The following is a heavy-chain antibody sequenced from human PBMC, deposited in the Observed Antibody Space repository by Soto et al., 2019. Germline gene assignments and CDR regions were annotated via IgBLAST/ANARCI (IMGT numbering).Heavy chain of an antibody. Sequence: EVQLLESGGGLVQPGGSLRLSCAASGFTFSSYAMSWVRQAPGKGLEWVSAISGSGDSTYYADSVKGRFTISRDNSKNTLYLQMNSLRAEDTAVYYCAKDRSGWYDAFDIWGQGTMVTVSS. CDR3: AKDRSGWYDAFDI. CDR2: ISGSGDST. V-gene: IGHV3-23*01. J-gene: IGHJ3*02. CDR1: GFTFSSYA. D-gene: IGHD6-19*01.